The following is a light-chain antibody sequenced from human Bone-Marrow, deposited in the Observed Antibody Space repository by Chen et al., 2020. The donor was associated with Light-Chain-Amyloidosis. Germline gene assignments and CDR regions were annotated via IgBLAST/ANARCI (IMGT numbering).Light chain of an antibody. CDR3: SSYTITNTLV. V-gene: IGLV2-14*01. J-gene: IGLJ1*01. CDR2: EVN. Sequence: QSALTQPASVSGSPGQSITISCTGTSSDVGGDNHVSCYQQHPDKAPKLMIYEVNNRPSWVPDHCTCSKSDNTASLTISGLQTEDEADYFCSSYTITNTLVFGSGTRVTVL. CDR1: SSDVGGDNH.